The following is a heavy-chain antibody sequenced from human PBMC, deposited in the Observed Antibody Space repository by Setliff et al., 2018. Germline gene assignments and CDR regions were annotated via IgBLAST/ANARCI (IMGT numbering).Heavy chain of an antibody. CDR3: ARDVGASFWTVYHAVLPMDV. Sequence: SETLSLTCTFSGGSISGASIWSWIRQPPGKGLEFIGYVYYSGAANYAPSLESRVTISIDTSKKSFSLLLTSVTAADTAVYFCARDVGASFWTVYHAVLPMDVWGKGTTVTVSS. J-gene: IGHJ6*03. CDR2: VYYSGAA. CDR1: GGSISGAS. V-gene: IGHV4-59*12. D-gene: IGHD3-3*01.